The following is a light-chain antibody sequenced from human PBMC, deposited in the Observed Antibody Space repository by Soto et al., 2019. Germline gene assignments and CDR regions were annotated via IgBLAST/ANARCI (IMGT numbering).Light chain of an antibody. CDR1: QTVTNW. V-gene: IGKV1-5*03. Sequence: DIQMTQSPSTLSASVGDRVTITCRASQTVTNWLAWYRQKPGKATALLIYKASTLESGVPSRFSGSGSGTHFTLTIDSLQPDDFATYYCLQIYFYPYTFGQGTEVEIK. CDR2: KAS. CDR3: LQIYFYPYT. J-gene: IGKJ2*01.